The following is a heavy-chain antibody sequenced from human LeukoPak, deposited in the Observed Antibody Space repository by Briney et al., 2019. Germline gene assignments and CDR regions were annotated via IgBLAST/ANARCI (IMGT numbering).Heavy chain of an antibody. CDR1: GFSFSSSW. Sequence: GGSLRLSCAASGFSFSSSWMHWVRQVPGKGLVWVSRIKSDGSSTFYADSVKGRFTISRDNAKNTVDLQMNSLRVEDTAVYYCGSNTTLWYWGQGTLGTVSS. V-gene: IGHV3-74*01. J-gene: IGHJ4*02. D-gene: IGHD1-1*01. CDR3: GSNTTLWY. CDR2: IKSDGSST.